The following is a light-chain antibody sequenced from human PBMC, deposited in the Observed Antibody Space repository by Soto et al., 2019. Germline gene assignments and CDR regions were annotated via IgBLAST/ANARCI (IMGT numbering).Light chain of an antibody. J-gene: IGKJ3*01. V-gene: IGKV1-5*03. Sequence: DLQMTQSPSTLSASVGDRVTITCRASQSISSWLAWYQQKPGKAPKLLIYKASSLESGVPSRFSGSGSVTHFTLTVSRLQPYDLATYYCQQYSIYFGPGTKVDIK. CDR3: QQYSIY. CDR2: KAS. CDR1: QSISSW.